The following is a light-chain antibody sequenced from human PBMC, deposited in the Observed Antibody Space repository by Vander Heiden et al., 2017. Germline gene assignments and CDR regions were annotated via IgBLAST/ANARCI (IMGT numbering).Light chain of an antibody. CDR2: GAT. Sequence: EIVLTQSPGTLSLSPGERATLSCRASQSVSSTYLAWYQQRPGQAPRLLINGATSRATGIPDRFSGSGYGTEFNLTISRREPEDFAVYYCQQNDSQPAWTFGQGTKVEIK. V-gene: IGKV3-20*01. J-gene: IGKJ1*01. CDR1: QSVSSTY. CDR3: QQNDSQPAWT.